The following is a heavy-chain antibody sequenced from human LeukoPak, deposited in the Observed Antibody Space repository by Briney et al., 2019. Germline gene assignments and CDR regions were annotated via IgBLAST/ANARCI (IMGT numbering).Heavy chain of an antibody. J-gene: IGHJ4*02. CDR1: GGSISSGDCY. CDR3: AREGYDFWSGYNASYFDY. Sequence: SQTLSLTCTVSGGSISSGDCYWSWIRQPPGKGLEWIGYIYYSGSTYYNPSLKSRVTISVDTSKNQFSLKLSSVTAADTAVYYCAREGYDFWSGYNASYFDYWGQGTLVTVSS. CDR2: IYYSGST. V-gene: IGHV4-30-4*08. D-gene: IGHD3-3*01.